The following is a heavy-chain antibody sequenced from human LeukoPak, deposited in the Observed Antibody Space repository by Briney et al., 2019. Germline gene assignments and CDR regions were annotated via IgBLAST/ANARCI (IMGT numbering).Heavy chain of an antibody. J-gene: IGHJ4*02. CDR3: ARWSGYDLDY. CDR2: IYYSGST. CDR1: GGSISSHY. Sequence: SETLSLTCTVSGGSISSHYWSWIQQPPGKGLEWIGYIYYSGSTNYNPSLKSRVTISVDTSKNQFSLKLSSVTAADTAVYYCARWSGYDLDYWGQGTLVTVSS. D-gene: IGHD5-12*01. V-gene: IGHV4-59*11.